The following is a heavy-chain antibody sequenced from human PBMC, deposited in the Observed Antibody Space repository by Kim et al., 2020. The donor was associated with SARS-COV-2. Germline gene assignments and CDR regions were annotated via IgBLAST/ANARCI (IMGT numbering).Heavy chain of an antibody. Sequence: SETLSLTCAVYGGSFSGYYWSWIRQPPGKGLEWIGEINHSGSTNYNPSLKSRVTISVDTSKNQFSLKLSSVTAADTAVYYCARGRYYGSVWGQGTLVTVS. CDR2: INHSGST. V-gene: IGHV4-34*01. CDR3: ARGRYYGSV. J-gene: IGHJ4*02. D-gene: IGHD3-10*01. CDR1: GGSFSGYY.